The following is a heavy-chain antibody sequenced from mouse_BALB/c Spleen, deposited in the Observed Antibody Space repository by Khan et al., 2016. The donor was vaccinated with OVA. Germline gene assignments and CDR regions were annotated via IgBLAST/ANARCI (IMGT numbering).Heavy chain of an antibody. J-gene: IGHJ3*01. CDR2: ISSGDST. Sequence: EVELVESGGGFVKPGGSLKLSCAASGFTFSNYAMSWVRQSPEKRLEWVASISSGDSTYYPDSVKGRFTISRDNARNILYLQMSSLRSEDTAMYYCARDYWFAYWGQGTLVTVSA. CDR1: GFTFSNYA. V-gene: IGHV5-6-5*01. CDR3: ARDYWFAY.